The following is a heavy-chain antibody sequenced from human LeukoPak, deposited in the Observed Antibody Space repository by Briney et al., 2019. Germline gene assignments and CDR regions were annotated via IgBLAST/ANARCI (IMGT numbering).Heavy chain of an antibody. D-gene: IGHD1-26*01. V-gene: IGHV3-23*01. J-gene: IGHJ4*02. CDR2: ISGSGDST. CDR3: AKLVGATSGY. Sequence: GGSLRLSCAASGFTFSNYGMSWVRQAPGKGLDWVSTISGSGDSTYYADSVKGRFTISRDNSKNTLYLQMNSLRAEDTAVYYCAKLVGATSGYWGQGTLVTVSS. CDR1: GFTFSNYG.